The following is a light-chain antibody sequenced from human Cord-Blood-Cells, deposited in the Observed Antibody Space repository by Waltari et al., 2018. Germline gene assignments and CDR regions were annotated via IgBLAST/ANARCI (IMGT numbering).Light chain of an antibody. Sequence: DIVMTQSPNSLDVSLGETATINCKTSQSVLSSPNHKNYLAWSQQKPGQPPKLLISWASTRESGVPDRFSGSGSGTDFTLTISSLQAEDVAVYYCQQYYSTPYSFGQGTKLEIK. V-gene: IGKV4-1*01. CDR2: WAS. CDR3: QQYYSTPYS. CDR1: QSVLSSPNHKNY. J-gene: IGKJ2*03.